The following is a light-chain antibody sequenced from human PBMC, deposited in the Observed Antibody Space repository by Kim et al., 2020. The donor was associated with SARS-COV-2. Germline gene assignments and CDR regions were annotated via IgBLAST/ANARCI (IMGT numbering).Light chain of an antibody. J-gene: IGLJ2*01. CDR1: SGHSSYA. CDR2: LNSDGSH. V-gene: IGLV4-69*01. CDR3: QTWGTGIHVV. Sequence: VRLTCTLSSGHSSYAIAWHQQQPGKGPRYLMKLNSDGSHSKGDGIPDRFSGSSSGAERYLTISSLQSEDEADYYCQTWGTGIHVVFGGGTQLTVL.